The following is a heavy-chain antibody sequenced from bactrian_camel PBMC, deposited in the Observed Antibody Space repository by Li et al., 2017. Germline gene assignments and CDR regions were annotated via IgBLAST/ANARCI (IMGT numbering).Heavy chain of an antibody. D-gene: IGHD3*01. CDR1: GYHDSANYC. CDR2: IYTGDGTT. CDR3: AAMSYGQSPSCLSPAQRYGF. V-gene: IGHV3S1*01. J-gene: IGHJ6*01. Sequence: HVQLVESGGGSVHTGGSLRLSCASSGYHDSANYCLGWFRQAPGRERERVASIYTGDGTTNYYGSPEGRFILSVDDTNHKMYLIMNRLQPEDTAMYYCAAMSYGQSPSCLSPAQRYGFWGQGTQVTVS.